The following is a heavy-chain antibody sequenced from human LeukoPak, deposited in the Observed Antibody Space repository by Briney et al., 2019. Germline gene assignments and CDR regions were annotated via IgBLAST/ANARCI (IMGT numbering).Heavy chain of an antibody. J-gene: IGHJ4*02. CDR3: ARERDSSGYILAY. D-gene: IGHD3-22*01. CDR2: ISGSGGAT. CDR1: GFTFSSYA. Sequence: PGGSLRLSCAASGFTFSSYAMSWVRQAPGKGLEWVSAISGSGGATYYADSVKGRFTVSRDNSKNTVYLQMNSLRAEDTAIYYGARERDSSGYILAYWGQGTLVTVSS. V-gene: IGHV3-23*01.